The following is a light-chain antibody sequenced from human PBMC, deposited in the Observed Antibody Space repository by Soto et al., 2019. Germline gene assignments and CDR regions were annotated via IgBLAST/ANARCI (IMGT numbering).Light chain of an antibody. CDR1: QSVSSN. CDR3: QQYNDWPPIT. J-gene: IGKJ5*01. V-gene: IGKV3-15*01. CDR2: SAS. Sequence: EIVMTQSPATLSMSPGERATLSCRASQSVSSNLAWYQQKPGQAPRLIIYSASTRANGIPARFSGSGSGTEFTLTISSLQSEDFAVYYCQQYNDWPPITFGQGTRLEIK.